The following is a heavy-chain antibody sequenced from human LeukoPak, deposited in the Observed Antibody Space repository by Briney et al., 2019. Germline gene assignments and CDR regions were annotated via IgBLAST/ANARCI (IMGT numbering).Heavy chain of an antibody. CDR1: GFTFSSYA. V-gene: IGHV3-23*01. J-gene: IGHJ4*02. CDR3: VSFYEAY. D-gene: IGHD2/OR15-2a*01. CDR2: ISGSGGST. Sequence: GGSLRLSCAASGFTFSSYAMSWVRQAPGKGLEWVSAISGSGGSTYYPDSVKGRFTISKDNAKNTVYLQMNNLRAEDTAVYYCVSFYEAYWGRGTLVTVSS.